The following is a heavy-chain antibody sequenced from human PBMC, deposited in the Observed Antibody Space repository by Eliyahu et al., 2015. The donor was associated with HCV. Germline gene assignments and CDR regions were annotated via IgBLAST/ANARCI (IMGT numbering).Heavy chain of an antibody. CDR1: GGSFSGYY. CDR2: INHSGST. D-gene: IGHD2-2*01. J-gene: IGHJ4*02. V-gene: IGHV4-34*01. Sequence: QVQLQQWGAGLLKPSETLSLTCAVXGGSFSGYYWSWIRQPPGKGLEWIGEINHSGSTNYNPSLKSRVTISVDTSKNQFSLKLSSVTAADTAVYYCARATTTDIVVVPAALDYWGQGTLVTVSS. CDR3: ARATTTDIVVVPAALDY.